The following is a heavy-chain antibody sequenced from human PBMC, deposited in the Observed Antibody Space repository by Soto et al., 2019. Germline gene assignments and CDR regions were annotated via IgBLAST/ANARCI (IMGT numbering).Heavy chain of an antibody. CDR1: GFTFSNYR. CDR3: ARVHLVRTSSYYCGMDV. CDR2: ISGSGKDT. J-gene: IGHJ6*02. V-gene: IGHV3-21*06. Sequence: PXGSLRLSCATSGFTFSNYRMNWVREAPGKGLEWVASISGSGKDTFYRDSVKGRFTISRDNAESSLVLQMNSLTVDDTAVYHCARVHLVRTSSYYCGMDVWGPGTTVTVSS. D-gene: IGHD6-6*01.